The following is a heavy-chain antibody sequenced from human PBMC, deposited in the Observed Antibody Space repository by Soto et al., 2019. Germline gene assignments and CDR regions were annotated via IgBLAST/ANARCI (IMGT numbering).Heavy chain of an antibody. CDR3: AKVELAARPGYYYYGMDV. D-gene: IGHD6-6*01. J-gene: IGHJ6*02. CDR1: GFTFSSYG. Sequence: LSLSCAASGFTFSSYGMHWVRQAPGKGLEWVAVISYDGSNKYYADSVKGRFTISRDNSKNTLYLQMNSLRAEDTAVYYCAKVELAARPGYYYYGMDVWGQGTTVTVSS. V-gene: IGHV3-30*18. CDR2: ISYDGSNK.